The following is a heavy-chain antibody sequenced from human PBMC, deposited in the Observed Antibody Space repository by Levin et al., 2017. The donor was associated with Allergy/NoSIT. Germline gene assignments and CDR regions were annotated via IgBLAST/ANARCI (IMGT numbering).Heavy chain of an antibody. CDR3: ARQNCTSTTCYEDVYFDP. CDR1: GLTFASYS. V-gene: IGHV1-3*01. D-gene: IGHD2-2*01. CDR2: INGGNGVT. J-gene: IGHJ5*02. Sequence: ASVKVSCRTSGLTFASYSVYWARQAPGQRPEWMGWINGGNGVTMYSQKFQGRVTFTRDTSASTAYMELTSLRSEDTAVYYCARQNCTSTTCYEDVYFDPWGQGTLVTVSS.